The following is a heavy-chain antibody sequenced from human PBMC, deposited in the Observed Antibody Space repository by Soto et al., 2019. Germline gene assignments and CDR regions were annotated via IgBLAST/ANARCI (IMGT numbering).Heavy chain of an antibody. Sequence: SVKVSCKASGGTFSSYAISWVRQAPGQGLEWMGGIIPIFGTANYAQKFQGRVTITADESTSTAYMELSSLRSEDTAVYYCARLMYAYDHIYYGSGSPLYSYYYMDVWGEGTAVTVSS. J-gene: IGHJ6*03. CDR1: GGTFSSYA. CDR2: IIPIFGTA. D-gene: IGHD3-10*01. CDR3: ARLMYAYDHIYYGSGSPLYSYYYMDV. V-gene: IGHV1-69*13.